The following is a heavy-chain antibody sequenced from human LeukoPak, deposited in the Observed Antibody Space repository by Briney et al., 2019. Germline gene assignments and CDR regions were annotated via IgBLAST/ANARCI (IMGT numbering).Heavy chain of an antibody. CDR3: VRSPQLVLGRGYYFDY. Sequence: GGSLRLSCAASGFTFSSYAMHWVRQASGKGLEWVAVISYDGSNKYYADSVKGRLTISRDNSKNTLYLQMNSLRAEDTAVYYCVRSPQLVLGRGYYFDYWGQGTLVTVSS. CDR1: GFTFSSYA. V-gene: IGHV3-30*01. CDR2: ISYDGSNK. D-gene: IGHD6-13*01. J-gene: IGHJ4*02.